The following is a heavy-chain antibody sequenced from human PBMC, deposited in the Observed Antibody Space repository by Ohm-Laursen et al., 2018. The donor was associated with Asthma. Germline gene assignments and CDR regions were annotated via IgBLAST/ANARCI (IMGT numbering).Heavy chain of an antibody. J-gene: IGHJ4*02. V-gene: IGHV3-30-3*01. CDR1: GFTFSSNA. Sequence: SLRLSCAASGFTFSSNAMHWVRQAPGKGLEWVAVISKDGSNKYYAESVKGRFTISRDNSMNTLYVQMNSLRAEDTAVYYCARDHYYSSGTYFDYWGQETLVTVSS. CDR3: ARDHYYSSGTYFDY. D-gene: IGHD3-10*01. CDR2: ISKDGSNK.